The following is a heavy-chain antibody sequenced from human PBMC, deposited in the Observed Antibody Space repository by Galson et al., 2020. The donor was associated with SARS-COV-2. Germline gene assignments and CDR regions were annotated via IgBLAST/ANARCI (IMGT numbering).Heavy chain of an antibody. Sequence: ASETLSLTCTVSGGSIISSSYYWGWIRQPPGKGLEWIGTIYYSGTTYDNPSLKSRVTISIDTSKKQFSLTLSSVTAADTAVYYCARHGQAPWIMEVPAPLRWHFDLWGRGTLVSVSS. V-gene: IGHV4-39*01. CDR1: GGSIISSSYY. J-gene: IGHJ2*01. D-gene: IGHD5-12*01. CDR3: ARHGQAPWIMEVPAPLRWHFDL. CDR2: IYYSGTT.